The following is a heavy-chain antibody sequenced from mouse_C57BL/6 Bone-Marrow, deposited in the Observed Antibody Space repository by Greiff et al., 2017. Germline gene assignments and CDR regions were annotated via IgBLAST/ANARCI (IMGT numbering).Heavy chain of an antibody. J-gene: IGHJ1*03. CDR2: IDPSDSYT. D-gene: IGHD1-1*01. V-gene: IGHV1-59*01. CDR3: ASSPITTVVFWDFDV. Sequence: QVQLQQSGAELVRPGTSVKLSCKASGYTFTSYWMHWVKQRPGQGLEWIGVIDPSDSYTNYNQKFKGQATLTVDTSSSTAYMQLSSLTSEDSAVYYCASSPITTVVFWDFDVWGTGTTVTVSS. CDR1: GYTFTSYW.